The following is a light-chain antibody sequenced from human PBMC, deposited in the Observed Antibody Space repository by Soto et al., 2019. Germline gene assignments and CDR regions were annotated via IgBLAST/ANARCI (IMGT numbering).Light chain of an antibody. Sequence: DIQMTPSPSSLAASVGERVTITCQASQDISNYLNWYHQKPGKAPKLLIYDASTLQSGVPSRFSGSGSGTDFTLIISSLQPEDFATYYCEQSYTTPVAFGQGTKVDNK. CDR2: DAS. V-gene: IGKV1-39*01. J-gene: IGKJ1*01. CDR1: QDISNY. CDR3: EQSYTTPVA.